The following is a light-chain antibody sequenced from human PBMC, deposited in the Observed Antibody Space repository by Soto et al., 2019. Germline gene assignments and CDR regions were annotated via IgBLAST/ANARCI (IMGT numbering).Light chain of an antibody. CDR1: QSVSSSY. CDR3: QQYGSSPRT. Sequence: EIVLTQSPGTLSLSPGERATLSCRASQSVSSSYLAWYPQKPGQAPRLLIYGASSRHTGIPDRFSGSGSGTDFTLTISRLEPEDFAVYYCQQYGSSPRTFGQGTKLEIK. J-gene: IGKJ2*01. V-gene: IGKV3-20*01. CDR2: GAS.